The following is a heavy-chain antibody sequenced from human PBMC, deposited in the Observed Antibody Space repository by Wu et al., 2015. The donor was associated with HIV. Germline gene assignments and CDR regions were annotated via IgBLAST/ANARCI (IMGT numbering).Heavy chain of an antibody. Sequence: QVHLVQSGAEVKKPGASVKVSCKASRYTFTGYYMHWVRQAPGQGLEWMGWINPNSGGTNYAQNFQGRVTMTRDTSITTAYMELSRLRSDDTAVYYCARDSRPHIIGGVLTTWGQGTPGHRSPQ. D-gene: IGHD3-16*01. V-gene: IGHV1-2*02. CDR2: INPNSGGT. J-gene: IGHJ4*02. CDR3: ARDSRPHIIGGVLTT. CDR1: RYTFTGYY.